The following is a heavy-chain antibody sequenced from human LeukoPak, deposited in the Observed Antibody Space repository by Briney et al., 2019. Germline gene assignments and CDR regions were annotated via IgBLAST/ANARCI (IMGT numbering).Heavy chain of an antibody. CDR1: GYTFTGYY. CDR3: ARSAKRKLTGTTLNGFDP. Sequence: ASVKVSCKASGYTFTGYYMHWVRQAPGQGLEWMGWINPNSGGTNYAQKFQGRVTMTRDTSISTAYMELSRLRSDDTAVYYCARSAKRKLTGTTLNGFDPWGQGTLVTVSS. D-gene: IGHD1-20*01. J-gene: IGHJ5*02. CDR2: INPNSGGT. V-gene: IGHV1-2*02.